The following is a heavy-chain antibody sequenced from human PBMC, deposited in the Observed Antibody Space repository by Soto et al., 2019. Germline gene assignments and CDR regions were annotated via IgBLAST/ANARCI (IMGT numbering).Heavy chain of an antibody. J-gene: IGHJ4*02. D-gene: IGHD5-18*01. Sequence: PSETLSLTCAVYGGSFSSYHWSWIRQTPGKGLEWIGEINHLATTNYNPSLKSRVIISLDTPKNQFSLKLSSVTAPDTAVYYCARGYDTALAPIFWGQGILVTVYS. V-gene: IGHV4-34*01. CDR3: ARGYDTALAPIF. CDR2: INHLATT. CDR1: GGSFSSYH.